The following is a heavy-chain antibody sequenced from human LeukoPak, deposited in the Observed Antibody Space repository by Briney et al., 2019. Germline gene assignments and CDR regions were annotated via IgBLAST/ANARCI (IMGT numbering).Heavy chain of an antibody. Sequence: GASVTVSCKASGGTFSSYAISWVRQAPGQGLEWMGGIIPIFGTANYAQKFQGRVTITADESTSTAYMELSSLRSEDTAVYYCARSDYYDSSGYYYGFDYWGQGTLVTVSS. V-gene: IGHV1-69*13. D-gene: IGHD3-22*01. CDR2: IIPIFGTA. CDR1: GGTFSSYA. CDR3: ARSDYYDSSGYYYGFDY. J-gene: IGHJ4*02.